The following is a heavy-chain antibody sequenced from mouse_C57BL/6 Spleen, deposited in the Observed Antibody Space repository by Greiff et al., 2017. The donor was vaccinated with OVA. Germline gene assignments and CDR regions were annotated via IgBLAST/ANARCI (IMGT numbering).Heavy chain of an antibody. CDR1: GYTFTSYW. CDR3: ARSDYGSSYPRV. J-gene: IGHJ1*03. Sequence: QVQLQQSGAELVMPGASVKLSCKASGYTFTSYWMHWVKQRPGQGLEWIGEIDPSDSYTNYNQKFKGKSTLTVDKSSSTAYMQLSSLTSEDSAVYYCARSDYGSSYPRVWGTGTTVTVSS. D-gene: IGHD1-1*01. CDR2: IDPSDSYT. V-gene: IGHV1-69*01.